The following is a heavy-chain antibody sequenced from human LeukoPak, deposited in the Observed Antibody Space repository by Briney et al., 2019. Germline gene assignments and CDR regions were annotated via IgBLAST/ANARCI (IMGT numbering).Heavy chain of an antibody. J-gene: IGHJ5*02. CDR1: GYTFTSYY. V-gene: IGHV1-46*01. CDR3: ARVANSLPRGKTWFDP. CDR2: INPSGGST. Sequence: APVKVSCKASGYTFTSYYMHWVRRAPGQGLEWMGIINPSGGSTSYAQKFQGRVTMTRDMSTSTVYMELSSLRSEDTAVYYCARVANSLPRGKTWFDPWGQGTLVTVSS. D-gene: IGHD3-10*01.